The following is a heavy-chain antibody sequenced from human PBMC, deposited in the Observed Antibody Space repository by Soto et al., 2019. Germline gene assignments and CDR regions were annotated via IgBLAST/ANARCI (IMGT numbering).Heavy chain of an antibody. CDR1: GYTLTTYG. V-gene: IGHV1-18*01. CDR2: ISAYNDHT. CDR3: ARGTYFDY. Sequence: QVQLVQSGAEVKKPGASVKVSCKAAGYTLTTYGVSWVRQAPGQGLEWVGWISAYNDHTNDAQKFQGRVTMTTDTSTSTAYMELGGLRSDDPAVYYCARGTYFDYWGQGTLVTGSS. J-gene: IGHJ4*02. D-gene: IGHD1-1*01.